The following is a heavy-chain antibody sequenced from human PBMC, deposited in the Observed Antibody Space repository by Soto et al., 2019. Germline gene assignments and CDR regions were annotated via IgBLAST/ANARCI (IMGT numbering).Heavy chain of an antibody. CDR1: GGAFSSYA. CDR2: IIPIFGTS. Sequence: SGKGCYKACGGAFSSYAISLVRQAPGQGLEWMGGIIPIFGTSNYSQKFQGRVTITADESTSTAYMELSSLRSEDTAVYYCARAPGYSYAVKAFDIWGQGTMVTVSS. J-gene: IGHJ3*02. CDR3: ARAPGYSYAVKAFDI. D-gene: IGHD5-18*01. V-gene: IGHV1-69*13.